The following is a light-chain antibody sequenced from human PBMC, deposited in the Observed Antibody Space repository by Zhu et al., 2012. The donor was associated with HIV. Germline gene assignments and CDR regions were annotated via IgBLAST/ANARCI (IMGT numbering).Light chain of an antibody. CDR2: DGS. Sequence: IVLTQSPATLSLSPGERATLSCRASQSIDRFLAWYQQNLARLPGSSSIDGSKRATGIPARFSGSGSGTDFTLTISSLESEDFALYYCQQRRNWPLTFGGGTKVEI. V-gene: IGKV3-11*01. CDR3: QQRRNWPLT. CDR1: QSIDRF. J-gene: IGKJ4*01.